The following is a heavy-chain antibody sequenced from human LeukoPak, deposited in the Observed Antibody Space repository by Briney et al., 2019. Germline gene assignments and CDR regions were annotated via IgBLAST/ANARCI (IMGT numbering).Heavy chain of an antibody. CDR2: INPNSGGT. V-gene: IGHV1-2*02. Sequence: GASVKVSCKASGYTFTGYYMHWVRQAPGQGLEWMGWINPNSGGTNYAQKFQGRVTMTRDTSISTAYMELSRLRSDDTAVYYCARESGNSGWPTVHNWGQGSLVTVSS. CDR1: GYTFTGYY. CDR3: ARESGNSGWPTVHN. D-gene: IGHD5-12*01. J-gene: IGHJ4*02.